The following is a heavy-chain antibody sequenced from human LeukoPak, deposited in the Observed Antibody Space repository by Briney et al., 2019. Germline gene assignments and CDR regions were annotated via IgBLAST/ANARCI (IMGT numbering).Heavy chain of an antibody. D-gene: IGHD1-7*01. V-gene: IGHV3-48*01. CDR1: GFTFSSYS. J-gene: IGHJ3*02. CDR2: ISSSSSTI. CDR3: ARVVTGTFLGTPAEKNAFDI. Sequence: GGSLRLSCAASGFTFSSYSMNWVRQAPGKGLEWVSYISSSSSTIYYADSVKGRFTISRDNAKNSLYLQMNSLRAEDTAVYYCARVVTGTFLGTPAEKNAFDIWGQGTMVTVSS.